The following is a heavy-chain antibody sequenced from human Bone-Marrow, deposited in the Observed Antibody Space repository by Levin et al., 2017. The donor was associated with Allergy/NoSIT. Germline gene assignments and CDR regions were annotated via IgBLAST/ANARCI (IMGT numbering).Heavy chain of an antibody. CDR2: INSDGSST. Sequence: GGSLRLSCAASGFTFSSYWMHWVRQAPGKGLVWVSRINSDGSSTSYADSVKGRFTISRDNAKNTLYLQMNSLRAEDTAVYYCARGPPDRVGATKRNWFDPWGQGTLVTVSS. CDR3: ARGPPDRVGATKRNWFDP. V-gene: IGHV3-74*01. J-gene: IGHJ5*02. CDR1: GFTFSSYW. D-gene: IGHD1-26*01.